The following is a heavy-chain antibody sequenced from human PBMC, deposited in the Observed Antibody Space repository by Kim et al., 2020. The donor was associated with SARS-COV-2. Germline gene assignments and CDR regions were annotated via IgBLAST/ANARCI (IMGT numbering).Heavy chain of an antibody. CDR3: ARVREGGPIAGASYGMDV. J-gene: IGHJ6*01. Sequence: SETLSLSCTLSGGSISTFFWSWIRQPPGKGLEWIGHMSNSGSTNYNPSLESRVTMSLDASENQFSLEVRSVTAADTAVYFCARVREGGPIAGASYGMDVW. D-gene: IGHD3-10*01. V-gene: IGHV4-59*01. CDR1: GGSISTFF. CDR2: MSNSGST.